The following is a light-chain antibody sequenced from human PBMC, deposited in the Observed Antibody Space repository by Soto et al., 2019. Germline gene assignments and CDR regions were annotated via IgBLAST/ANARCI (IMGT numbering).Light chain of an antibody. CDR3: QQYDSSLFT. V-gene: IGKV3-20*01. CDR1: QSVSSD. CDR2: DVS. Sequence: EIQLTQAPCTLSSSPGERATLSCRASQSVSSDLAWYQQKPGKAPRLLIYDVSNWDTGIPDRISGSGSGTEFTLTISRLEPEDFAAYYCQQYDSSLFTFGHGTKVDIK. J-gene: IGKJ3*01.